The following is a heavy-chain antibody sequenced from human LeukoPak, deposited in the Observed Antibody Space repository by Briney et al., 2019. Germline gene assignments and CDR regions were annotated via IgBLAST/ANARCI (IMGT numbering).Heavy chain of an antibody. D-gene: IGHD5-18*01. Sequence: GGSLRLSCAASGFTFVSYWMHWVRQAPGKGLVWVLSINVYGSSTAFADSVKGRFTTSRDKAKNTLYLQMSSVRAEDTAVYYCARDDAGNTALDYWGQGTLVTVSS. J-gene: IGHJ4*02. CDR3: ARDDAGNTALDY. CDR2: INVYGSST. V-gene: IGHV3-74*01. CDR1: GFTFVSYW.